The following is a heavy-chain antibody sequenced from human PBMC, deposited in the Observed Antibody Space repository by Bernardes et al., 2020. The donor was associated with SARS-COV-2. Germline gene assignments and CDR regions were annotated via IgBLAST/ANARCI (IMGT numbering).Heavy chain of an antibody. J-gene: IGHJ4*02. CDR2: IYPGDADT. Sequence: GASLKISCQGSGYTFTNYWIGWVRQMPGKGLEWIGFIYPGDADTRYSPSFQGQVTISVDKSISTAYLQWSSLKASDTAMYYCASSRGAAIDYFDYWGQGTLVTVSS. V-gene: IGHV5-51*01. D-gene: IGHD5-18*01. CDR3: ASSRGAAIDYFDY. CDR1: GYTFTNYW.